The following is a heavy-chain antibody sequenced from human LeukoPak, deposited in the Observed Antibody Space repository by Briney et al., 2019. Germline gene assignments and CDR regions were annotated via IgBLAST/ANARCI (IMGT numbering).Heavy chain of an antibody. V-gene: IGHV3-23*01. J-gene: IGHJ4*02. CDR1: GFTFSSYA. CDR2: ISGSGGST. D-gene: IGHD3-10*01. Sequence: PGGSLRLSCAASGFTFSSYAMSWVRQAPGKGLEWVSAISGSGGSTYYADSVKGRFTISRDNSKNTLYLQMNSLRAEDTAVYYCAKDLGYPPMVRGHYFDYWGQGTLVTVSS. CDR3: AKDLGYPPMVRGHYFDY.